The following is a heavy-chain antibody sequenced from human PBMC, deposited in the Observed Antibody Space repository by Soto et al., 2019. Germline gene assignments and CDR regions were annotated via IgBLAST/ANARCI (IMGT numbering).Heavy chain of an antibody. D-gene: IGHD5-18*01. CDR2: VSGSGGST. Sequence: VHLLESRGGLVQPGGSLRLSCAASGFTFSNYAMTWVRQAPGKGLEWVSGVSGSGGSTNYADAVKGRFTISRDNSKNTLYLQMNSLRAEDTAVYYCAKDRWDTTMTYYFDYWGQGALVTVSS. J-gene: IGHJ4*02. V-gene: IGHV3-23*01. CDR1: GFTFSNYA. CDR3: AKDRWDTTMTYYFDY.